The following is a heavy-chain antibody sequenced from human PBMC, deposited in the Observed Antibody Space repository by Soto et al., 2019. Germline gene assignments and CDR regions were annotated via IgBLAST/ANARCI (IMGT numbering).Heavy chain of an antibody. D-gene: IGHD3-3*02. V-gene: IGHV1-69*13. CDR3: AERKEMAPQLGPYYYYGMDV. CDR1: GGTFSSYA. CDR2: IIPIFGTA. Sequence: SVKVSCKASGGTFSSYAISWVRRAPGQGLEWMGGIIPIFGTANYAQKFQGRVTITADESTSTAYMELSSLRSEDTAVYYCAERKEMAPQLGPYYYYGMDVWGQGTTVTVSS. J-gene: IGHJ6*02.